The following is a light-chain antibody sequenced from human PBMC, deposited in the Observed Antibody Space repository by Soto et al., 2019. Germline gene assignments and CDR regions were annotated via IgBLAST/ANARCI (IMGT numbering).Light chain of an antibody. J-gene: IGKJ4*01. CDR3: QQFSSYPLT. V-gene: IGKV3-20*01. CDR1: QTVRNNY. Sequence: EVVLTQSPCTLSLSPGERVTLSCRASQTVRNNYLAWYQQKPGQAPRLLIYDASSRATGIPDRFSGGGSGTDFTLTISRLEPEDFAVYYCQQFSSYPLTFGGGTKVDIK. CDR2: DAS.